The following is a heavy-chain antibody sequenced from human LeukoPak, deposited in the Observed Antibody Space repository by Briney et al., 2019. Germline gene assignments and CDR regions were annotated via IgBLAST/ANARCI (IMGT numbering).Heavy chain of an antibody. CDR2: IKQDGSVT. Sequence: PGGSLRLSCAASGFTFSSYWMSWVRQAPGKGPEWVASIKQDGSVTYYVDSVRGRFTISRDNAENSLYLQMDSLRAEDTAMYYCARAGLYETTWYSWGQGTLVTVSS. CDR3: ARAGLYETTWYS. CDR1: GFTFSSYW. V-gene: IGHV3-7*01. J-gene: IGHJ4*02. D-gene: IGHD2-21*02.